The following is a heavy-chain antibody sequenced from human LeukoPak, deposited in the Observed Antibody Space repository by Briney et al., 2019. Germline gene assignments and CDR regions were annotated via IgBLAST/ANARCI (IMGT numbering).Heavy chain of an antibody. V-gene: IGHV4-61*01. Sequence: KASETLSLTCTVSGGSVSSGSYYWSWIRQPPGKGLEWIGYIYYSGSTNYNPSLKSRVTISVDTSKNQFSLKLSSVTAADTAVYYCARDNWNYGSSMDVWGQGTTVTVSS. D-gene: IGHD1-7*01. CDR2: IYYSGST. CDR3: ARDNWNYGSSMDV. CDR1: GGSVSSGSYY. J-gene: IGHJ6*02.